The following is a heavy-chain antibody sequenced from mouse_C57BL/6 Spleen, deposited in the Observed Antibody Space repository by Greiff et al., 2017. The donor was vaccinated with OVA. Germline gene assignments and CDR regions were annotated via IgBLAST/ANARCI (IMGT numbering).Heavy chain of an antibody. J-gene: IGHJ2*01. Sequence: QVQLQQPGAELVMPGASVKLSCKASGYTFTSYWMHWVKQRPGQGLEWIGEIDPSDSYTNYNQKFKGKSTLTVDKSSSTAYMQLSSLTSEDSAVYYGAGGDYDGFDYWGQGTTLTVSS. V-gene: IGHV1-69*01. CDR2: IDPSDSYT. CDR3: AGGDYDGFDY. D-gene: IGHD2-4*01. CDR1: GYTFTSYW.